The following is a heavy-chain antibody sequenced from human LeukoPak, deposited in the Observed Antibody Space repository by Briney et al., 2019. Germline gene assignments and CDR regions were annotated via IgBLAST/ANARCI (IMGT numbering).Heavy chain of an antibody. Sequence: GGSLRLSCVVSGFTFSSYAISWVRQAPGQGLEWVGGIIPIFGTANYAQKFQGRVTITADKSTSTAYMELSSLRSEDTAVYYCARDRVSMIVVGHDAFDIWGQGTMVTVSS. CDR2: IIPIFGTA. V-gene: IGHV1-69*06. D-gene: IGHD3-22*01. CDR3: ARDRVSMIVVGHDAFDI. CDR1: GFTFSSYA. J-gene: IGHJ3*02.